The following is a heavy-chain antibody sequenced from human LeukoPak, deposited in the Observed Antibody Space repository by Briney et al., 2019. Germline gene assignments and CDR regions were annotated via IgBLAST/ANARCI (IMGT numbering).Heavy chain of an antibody. Sequence: GASVMVSCNASGYTFTSYGISWVRQAPGQGLEWMGWISAYNGNTNYAQKLQGRVTMTTDTSTSTAYMELRSLRSDDTAVYYCARDLYSGSYWIWFDPWGQGTLVTVSS. D-gene: IGHD1-26*01. V-gene: IGHV1-18*01. CDR2: ISAYNGNT. CDR3: ARDLYSGSYWIWFDP. J-gene: IGHJ5*02. CDR1: GYTFTSYG.